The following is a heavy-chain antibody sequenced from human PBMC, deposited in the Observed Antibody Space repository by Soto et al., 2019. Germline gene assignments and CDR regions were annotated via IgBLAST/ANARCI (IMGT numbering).Heavy chain of an antibody. CDR1: GGSITSSGYY. Sequence: QVQLQESGPGLVKPSQTLSLTCTVSGGSITSSGYYWSWIRQHPGEGLEWIGFTSNSGSTSYNPSLKGRVTMSVDTSSNPFSLDLKSVTAADTAVYYCARGGGSTKVDYWGQGTLVTVSP. V-gene: IGHV4-31*03. D-gene: IGHD2-2*01. CDR2: TSNSGST. J-gene: IGHJ4*02. CDR3: ARGGGSTKVDY.